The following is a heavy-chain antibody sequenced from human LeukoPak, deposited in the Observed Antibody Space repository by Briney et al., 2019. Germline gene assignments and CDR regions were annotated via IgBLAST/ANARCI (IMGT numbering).Heavy chain of an antibody. D-gene: IGHD3-22*01. CDR2: IHYSGST. CDR3: ARWGHFDTSGYFVVDY. Sequence: PSETLSLTCTVSGGSISSYYWNWIRQSPGKGLEWIGHIHYSGSTHDNPSLQSRVSISIDTSKNHFSLKLRSVTAVDTAVYYCARWGHFDTSGYFVVDYWGQGTLVTVSS. CDR1: GGSISSYY. J-gene: IGHJ4*02. V-gene: IGHV4-59*01.